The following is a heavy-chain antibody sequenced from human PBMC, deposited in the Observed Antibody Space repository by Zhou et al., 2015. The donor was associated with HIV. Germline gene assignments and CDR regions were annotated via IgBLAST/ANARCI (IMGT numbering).Heavy chain of an antibody. CDR2: IIPILGIA. Sequence: QVQLVQSGAEVKKPGSSVKVSCKASGGTFSSYTISWVRQAPGQGLEWMGRIIPILGIANYAQKFQGRVTITADKSTSTAYMELSSLRSEDTAVYYCARDIGEGIAAAANYWGQGTLVTVSS. D-gene: IGHD6-13*01. V-gene: IGHV1-69*08. CDR1: GGTFSSYT. J-gene: IGHJ4*02. CDR3: ARDIGEGIAAAANY.